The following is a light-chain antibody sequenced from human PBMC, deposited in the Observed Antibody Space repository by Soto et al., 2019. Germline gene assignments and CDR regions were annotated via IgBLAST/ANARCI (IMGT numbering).Light chain of an antibody. J-gene: IGLJ1*01. Sequence: QSALTQPPSASGSPGQSVTISCTGTSSDVGGYNYVSWYQQHPGKAPKLMIYEVSKRPSGVPDRFSGSKSGNTASLTVSGLQAEDEAAYYCSSYAGSILYVFGTGTKLTVL. CDR1: SSDVGGYNY. CDR3: SSYAGSILYV. CDR2: EVS. V-gene: IGLV2-8*01.